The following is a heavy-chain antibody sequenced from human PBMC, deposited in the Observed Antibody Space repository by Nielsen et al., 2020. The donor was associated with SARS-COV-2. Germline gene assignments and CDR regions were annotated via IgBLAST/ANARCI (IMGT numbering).Heavy chain of an antibody. CDR2: ISSSSSYT. CDR1: GFTFSDYY. D-gene: IGHD3-22*01. CDR3: ARASTIVVDSDDAFDI. V-gene: IGHV3-11*05. J-gene: IGHJ3*02. Sequence: GGSLRLSCAASGFTFSDYYMSWIRQAPGKGLEWVSYISSSSSYTNYADSVKGRFTISRDNAKNSLYLQMNSLRAEDTAVYYCARASTIVVDSDDAFDIWGQGTMVTVSS.